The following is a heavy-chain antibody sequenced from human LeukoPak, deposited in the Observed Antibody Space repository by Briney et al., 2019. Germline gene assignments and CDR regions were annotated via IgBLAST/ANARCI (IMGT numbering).Heavy chain of an antibody. J-gene: IGHJ5*02. CDR3: ARVVCSSTSCYYPDWFDP. CDR2: IYYSGST. V-gene: IGHV4-59*12. CDR1: GGSISSYY. Sequence: SETLSLTCTVSGGSISSYYWSWIRQPPGKGLEWIGYIYYSGSTNYNPSLKSRVTISVDTSKNQFSLKLSSVTAADTAVYYCARVVCSSTSCYYPDWFDPWGQGTLVTVSS. D-gene: IGHD2-2*01.